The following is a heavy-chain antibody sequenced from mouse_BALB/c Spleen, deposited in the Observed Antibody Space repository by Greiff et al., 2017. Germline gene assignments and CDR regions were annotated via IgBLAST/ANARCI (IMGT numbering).Heavy chain of an antibody. CDR2: ISSGGSYT. CDR1: GFTFSSYG. Sequence: EVMLVESGGDLVKPGGSLKLSCAASGFTFSSYGMSWVRQTPDKRLEWVATISSGGSYTYYPDSVKGRFTISRDNAKNTLYLQMSSLKSEDTAMCYCAREDYFDYWGQGTTLTVSS. V-gene: IGHV5-6*01. J-gene: IGHJ2*01. CDR3: AREDYFDY.